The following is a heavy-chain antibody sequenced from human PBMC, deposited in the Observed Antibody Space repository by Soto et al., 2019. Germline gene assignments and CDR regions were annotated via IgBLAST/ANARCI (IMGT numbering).Heavy chain of an antibody. Sequence: LRLSCAASGFTFNNYAMSWVRQAPGKGLEWVSSINNGGDNIYYADSVKGRFTISRDNSKSTLYLQMNSLRAEDTAVYYCAKTFLARYCSSSICYDPADYFDYWGQGTLVTVSS. CDR3: AKTFLARYCSSSICYDPADYFDY. CDR1: GFTFNNYA. D-gene: IGHD2-2*01. V-gene: IGHV3-23*01. J-gene: IGHJ4*02. CDR2: INNGGDNI.